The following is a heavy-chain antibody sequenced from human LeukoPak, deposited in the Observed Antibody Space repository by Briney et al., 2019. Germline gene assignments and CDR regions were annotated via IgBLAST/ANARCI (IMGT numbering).Heavy chain of an antibody. CDR3: AKDTRGKWLHDAFDI. Sequence: PGGSLRLSCAASGFTFSSYGMHWVRQAPGKGLEWVSAISGSGGSTYYADSVKGRFTISRDNSKNTLYLQMNSLRAEDTAVYYCAKDTRGKWLHDAFDIWGQGTMVTVSS. D-gene: IGHD5-12*01. J-gene: IGHJ3*02. V-gene: IGHV3-23*01. CDR2: ISGSGGST. CDR1: GFTFSSYG.